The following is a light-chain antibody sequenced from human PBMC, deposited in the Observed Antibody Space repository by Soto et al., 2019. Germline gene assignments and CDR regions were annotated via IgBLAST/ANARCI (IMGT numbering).Light chain of an antibody. CDR2: DAS. CDR1: QSVSSSY. J-gene: IGKJ4*01. CDR3: QQRSNWPPALT. Sequence: EIVLTQSPGTLSLSPGERATLYCRASQSVSSSYLAWYQQKPGQAPRLLIYDASNRATGIPARFSGSGSGTDFTLTISSLEPEDFAVYYCQQRSNWPPALTFGGGTKVDIK. V-gene: IGKV3-11*01.